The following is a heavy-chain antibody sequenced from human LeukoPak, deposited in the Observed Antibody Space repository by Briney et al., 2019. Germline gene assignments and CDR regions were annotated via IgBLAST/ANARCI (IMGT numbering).Heavy chain of an antibody. D-gene: IGHD2-2*03. CDR1: GFTFSSYS. V-gene: IGHV3-21*01. CDR2: ISSSSTYI. Sequence: GGSLRLSCAASGFTFSSYSMNWVRQAPGKGLEWVSSISSSSTYIHYADSVKGRFTISRDNAKNSLYLQINSLRVEDTAVYYCARTIFGGYCSSTSCYAGGYLDYWGQGTLVTVAS. CDR3: ARTIFGGYCSSTSCYAGGYLDY. J-gene: IGHJ4*02.